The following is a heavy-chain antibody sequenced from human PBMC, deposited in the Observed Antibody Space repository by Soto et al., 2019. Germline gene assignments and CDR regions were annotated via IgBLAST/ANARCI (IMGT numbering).Heavy chain of an antibody. CDR1: GASLSGYY. CDR3: ATQNFDY. J-gene: IGHJ4*02. V-gene: IGHV3-23*01. Sequence: PSETLSLTCGVYGASLSGYYFSWVRQAPGKGLEWVSTIRSSEGSTYYRDSVKGRFTISRDTSKNTLFLQMNSLRAEDTAVYYCATQNFDYWGLGTLVTVSS. CDR2: IRSSEGST.